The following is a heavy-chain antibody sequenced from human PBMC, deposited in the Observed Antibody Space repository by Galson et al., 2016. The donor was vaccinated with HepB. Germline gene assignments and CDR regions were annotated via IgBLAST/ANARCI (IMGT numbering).Heavy chain of an antibody. Sequence: SETLSLTCDVHGGSISGYHWTWIRQPPGKGLEWLGEINDGGITSYSPSLESRVTVSVDLSKSQLSLNLVAVTAADTAVYSCARGRGRTWPTSDYWGQGVLVTVSS. CDR2: INDGGIT. V-gene: IGHV4-34*01. J-gene: IGHJ4*02. D-gene: IGHD2/OR15-2a*01. CDR3: ARGRGRTWPTSDY. CDR1: GGSISGYH.